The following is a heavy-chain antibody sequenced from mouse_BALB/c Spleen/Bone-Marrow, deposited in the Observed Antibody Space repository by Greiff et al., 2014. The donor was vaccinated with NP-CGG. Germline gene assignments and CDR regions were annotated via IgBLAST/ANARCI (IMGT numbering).Heavy chain of an antibody. D-gene: IGHD4-1*01. CDR1: GYTFTNYY. J-gene: IGHJ3*01. V-gene: IGHV1S81*02. CDR3: TRARPGGFAY. Sequence: QVQLKESGAELVKPGASVKLSCKASGYTFTNYYMYWVKQRPGQGLEWIGEINPSNGGPNFNESFKSKATLTVDKSSRTAYMQLSSLTSEDSAVYYCTRARPGGFAYWGQGTLVTVSA. CDR2: INPSNGGP.